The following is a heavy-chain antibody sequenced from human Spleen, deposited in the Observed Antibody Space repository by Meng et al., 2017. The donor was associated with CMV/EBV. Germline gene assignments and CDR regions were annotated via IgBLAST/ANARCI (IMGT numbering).Heavy chain of an antibody. V-gene: IGHV4-34*01. CDR1: FCGFS. CDR2: ITPTISA. D-gene: IGHD2-2*01. Sequence: FCGFSWNRIRPPPGQGLESIGEITPTISANYNPSLKRRVTISLDTSKNHFSLKLNSVTVADMAVYYCARGWTGCTSPICYLSRFDYWGQGALVTVSS. CDR3: ARGWTGCTSPICYLSRFDY. J-gene: IGHJ4*02.